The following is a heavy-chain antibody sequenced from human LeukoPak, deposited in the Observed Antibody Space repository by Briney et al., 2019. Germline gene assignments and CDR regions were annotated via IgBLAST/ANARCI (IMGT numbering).Heavy chain of an antibody. CDR1: SGSIRSYY. CDR2: IYYSGST. CDR3: ARVGSRGNAFDI. J-gene: IGHJ3*02. D-gene: IGHD1-26*01. Sequence: SETLSLTCTVSSGSIRSYYWSWIRQPPGKGLEWIGYIYYSGSTNYNPSLKSRVTISADTSKNQFSLKLTSVTAADTAEDYCARVGSRGNAFDIWGQGTMVTVSS. V-gene: IGHV4-59*01.